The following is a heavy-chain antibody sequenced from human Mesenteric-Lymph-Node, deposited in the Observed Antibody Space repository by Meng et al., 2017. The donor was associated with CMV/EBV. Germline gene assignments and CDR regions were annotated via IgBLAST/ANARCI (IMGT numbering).Heavy chain of an antibody. Sequence: ASVKVSCKASGYTFSGYYIHWVRQAPGQGLEWMGWINPRSGSTNYAQKFQGRVTMIRDTSISTVYMELNRLRSDDTAVYFCARDPIFGVVTSIDYGMDVWGQGTTVTVSS. CDR2: INPRSGST. CDR1: GYTFSGYY. CDR3: ARDPIFGVVTSIDYGMDV. V-gene: IGHV1-2*02. D-gene: IGHD3-3*01. J-gene: IGHJ6*02.